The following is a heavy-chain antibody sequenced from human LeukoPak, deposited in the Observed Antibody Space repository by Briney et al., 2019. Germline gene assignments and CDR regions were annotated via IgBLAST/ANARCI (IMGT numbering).Heavy chain of an antibody. Sequence: GGSLRLSCAVSGLTFSSSWMHWVRQAPGKGLEWVAIISYNGSNKYYADSVKGRFTISRDNSKNTLYLEMNSLRAEDTAVYYCAKPYNYGVRGVHFDYWGQGTLVTVSS. D-gene: IGHD4-17*01. CDR1: GLTFSSSW. CDR3: AKPYNYGVRGVHFDY. CDR2: ISYNGSNK. J-gene: IGHJ4*02. V-gene: IGHV3-30*18.